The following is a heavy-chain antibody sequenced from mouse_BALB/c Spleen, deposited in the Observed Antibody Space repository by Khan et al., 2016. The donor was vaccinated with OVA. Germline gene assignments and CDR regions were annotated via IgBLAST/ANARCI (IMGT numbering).Heavy chain of an antibody. V-gene: IGHV3-2*02. Sequence: DVHLVESGPGLVKPSQSLSLTCTVTGYSITTNYAWDWIRQFPGNKLEWMGYISYSGSTSYNPSLKSRISITRDTSKNQFFLQLNSVTTEDTATYYWARKNYYGYAVDYWGQGTSVTVSS. D-gene: IGHD1-1*01. J-gene: IGHJ4*01. CDR2: ISYSGST. CDR3: ARKNYYGYAVDY. CDR1: GYSITTNYA.